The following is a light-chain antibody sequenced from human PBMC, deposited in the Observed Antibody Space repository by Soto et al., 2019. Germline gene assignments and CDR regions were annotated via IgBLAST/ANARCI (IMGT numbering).Light chain of an antibody. V-gene: IGKV1-5*03. CDR1: QSISTW. CDR3: QQYNTYPLT. Sequence: DIPMTQSPSTLSASVGDRVTITCRASQSISTWLAWYQQKPGKAPKLLIYKASSLEAGVPSRFSGSGSGTEFNITISSLQPDDFATYYCQQYNTYPLTFGGGTTVEIK. CDR2: KAS. J-gene: IGKJ4*01.